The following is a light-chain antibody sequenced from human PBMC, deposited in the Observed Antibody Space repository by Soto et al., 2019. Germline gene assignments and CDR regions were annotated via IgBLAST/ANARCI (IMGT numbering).Light chain of an antibody. CDR3: QQYNDWPRT. Sequence: EIVMTQSQATWSVSPGERATLSCRASQSVSSNLAWYQQKPGQAPRLLIYGASTRATGIPARFSGSGSGTEFTLTISSLQSEDFAVYYCQQYNDWPRTFGQGTKVEIK. CDR1: QSVSSN. CDR2: GAS. V-gene: IGKV3-15*01. J-gene: IGKJ1*01.